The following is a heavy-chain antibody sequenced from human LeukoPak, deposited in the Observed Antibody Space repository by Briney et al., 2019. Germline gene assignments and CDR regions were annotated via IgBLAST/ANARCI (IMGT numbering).Heavy chain of an antibody. J-gene: IGHJ4*02. D-gene: IGHD2-8*01. Sequence: AGGTLRLSCVASGFTFITYGMNWVRQAPGKGLEWVSSVSNSGDYIHYADSVKGRFTISRDNSKNSLYLQMNSLRAEDTAVYYCARALIGYYFDYWGQGTLVTVSS. CDR1: GFTFITYG. CDR3: ARALIGYYFDY. V-gene: IGHV3-21*06. CDR2: VSNSGDYI.